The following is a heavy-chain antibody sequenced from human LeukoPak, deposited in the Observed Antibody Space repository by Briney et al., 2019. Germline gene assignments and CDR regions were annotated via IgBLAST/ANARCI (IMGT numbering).Heavy chain of an antibody. CDR2: IYYSGST. J-gene: IGHJ4*02. Sequence: KTSETLSLTCTVSGGSISSYYWSWIRQPPGKGLEWIGYIYYSGSTNYNPSLKSRVTISVDTSKNQFSLKLSSVTAADTAVYYCARQIMYCSGGSCYRSLELDYWGQGTLVTVSS. CDR3: ARQIMYCSGGSCYRSLELDY. D-gene: IGHD2-15*01. CDR1: GGSISSYY. V-gene: IGHV4-59*01.